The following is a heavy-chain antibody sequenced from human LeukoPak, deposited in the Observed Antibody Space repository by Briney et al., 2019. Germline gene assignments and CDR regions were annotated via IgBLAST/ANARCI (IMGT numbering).Heavy chain of an antibody. CDR1: GFTFSSYW. CDR2: IKQDGSEK. J-gene: IGHJ2*01. CDR3: ARSPTTTVTTFWYFDL. V-gene: IGHV3-7*01. Sequence: GGSLRLSCAASGFTFSSYWMSWVRQAPGKGLEWVANIKQDGSEKYYVDSVKGRFTISRDNAKNSLYLQMNSLRAEDTAVYYCARSPTTTVTTFWYFDLWGRGTLVTVSS. D-gene: IGHD4-17*01.